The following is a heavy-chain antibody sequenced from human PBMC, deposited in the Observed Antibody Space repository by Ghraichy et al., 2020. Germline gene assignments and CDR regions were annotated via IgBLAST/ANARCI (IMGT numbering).Heavy chain of an antibody. Sequence: ASVKVSCKASGYTFTGYYMHWVRQAPGQGLEWMGWINPNSGGTNYAQKFQGRVTMTRDTSISTAYMELSRLRSDNTAVYYCARDHRVVVVAATLTYWGQGTLVTVSS. CDR2: INPNSGGT. J-gene: IGHJ4*02. CDR3: ARDHRVVVVAATLTY. D-gene: IGHD2-15*01. CDR1: GYTFTGYY. V-gene: IGHV1-2*02.